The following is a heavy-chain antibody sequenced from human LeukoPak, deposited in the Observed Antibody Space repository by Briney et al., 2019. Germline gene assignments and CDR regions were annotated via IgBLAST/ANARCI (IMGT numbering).Heavy chain of an antibody. V-gene: IGHV4-4*02. D-gene: IGHD3-16*01. CDR1: GGSISSNDW. CDR3: ARWGSATWYYYGMDV. Sequence: SETLSLTCALSGGSISSNDWWSWVRQPPGKGLEWIGEIHHSGSTNYNPSLKSRVIISVDKSKNQFSLKLSSVTAADTAVYYCARWGSATWYYYGMDVWGQGTTVTVSS. CDR2: IHHSGST. J-gene: IGHJ6*02.